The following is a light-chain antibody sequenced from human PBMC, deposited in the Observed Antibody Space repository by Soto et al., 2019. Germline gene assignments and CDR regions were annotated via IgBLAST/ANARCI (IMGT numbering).Light chain of an antibody. CDR2: DAS. CDR1: QDISNY. Sequence: DIQMTQSPSSLSASVGDRVTITYQASQDISNYLNWYQQKPGKAPKLLIYDASNLETGVPSRFSGSGSGTDVTFTISSLQPEDIATYYCQQYDNLPWTFGQGTKVEIK. V-gene: IGKV1-33*01. CDR3: QQYDNLPWT. J-gene: IGKJ1*01.